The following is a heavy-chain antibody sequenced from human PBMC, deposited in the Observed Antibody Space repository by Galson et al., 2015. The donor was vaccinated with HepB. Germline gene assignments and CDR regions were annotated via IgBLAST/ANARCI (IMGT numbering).Heavy chain of an antibody. CDR3: AHRYYYGSGSTNWFDP. Sequence: PALVKPTQPLTLTCTFSGFSLSTSGVGVGWIRQPPGKALEWLALIYWDDDKRYSPSLKSRLTITKDTSKNQVVLAMTNMDPVDTATYYCAHRYYYGSGSTNWFDPWGQGTLVTVSS. CDR1: GFSLSTSGVG. J-gene: IGHJ5*02. D-gene: IGHD3-10*01. CDR2: IYWDDDK. V-gene: IGHV2-5*02.